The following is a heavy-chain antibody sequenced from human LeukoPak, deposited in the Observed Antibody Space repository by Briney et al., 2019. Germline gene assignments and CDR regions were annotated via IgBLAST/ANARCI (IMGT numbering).Heavy chain of an antibody. CDR1: GFTFSTYA. CDR3: AKVGGYCSGGSCYSDPDY. V-gene: IGHV3-9*01. CDR2: ISWNSGSI. Sequence: PGGSLRLSCAASGFTFSTYAMTWVRQAPGKGPEWVPGISWNSGSIGYADSVKGRFTISRDNAKNSLYLQMNSLRAEDTALYYCAKVGGYCSGGSCYSDPDYWGQGTLVTVSS. D-gene: IGHD2-15*01. J-gene: IGHJ4*02.